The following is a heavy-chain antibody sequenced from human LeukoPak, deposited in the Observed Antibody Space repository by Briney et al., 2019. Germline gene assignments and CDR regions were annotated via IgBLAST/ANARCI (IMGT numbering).Heavy chain of an antibody. Sequence: PGGSLRLSCAASGLTFRNYAMTWVRQAPGKGLEWVSTIRGDAGGGATSYADSVKGRFTVYRDNSKNTLYLQMTSLRAGDTAVYHCAKDPNGDYVGAFDSWGQGTLVTVSS. J-gene: IGHJ3*01. V-gene: IGHV3-23*01. CDR1: GLTFRNYA. CDR2: IRGDAGGGAT. D-gene: IGHD4-17*01. CDR3: AKDPNGDYVGAFDS.